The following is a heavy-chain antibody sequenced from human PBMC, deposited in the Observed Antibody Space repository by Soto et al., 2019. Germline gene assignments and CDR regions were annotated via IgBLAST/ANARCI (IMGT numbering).Heavy chain of an antibody. D-gene: IGHD2-15*01. CDR1: GGTFNNYA. Sequence: QEQLLQSGAEVRKPGSSVTVSCKASGGTFNNYAVSWVRQAPGQGLEWMGGIIPMVETVNYAQRFQGRLTIAADESTSTAYMELTSLTYADTAIYFCARGLRTGNYGMDVWGQGTTVTVSS. V-gene: IGHV1-69*01. CDR2: IIPMVETV. CDR3: ARGLRTGNYGMDV. J-gene: IGHJ6*02.